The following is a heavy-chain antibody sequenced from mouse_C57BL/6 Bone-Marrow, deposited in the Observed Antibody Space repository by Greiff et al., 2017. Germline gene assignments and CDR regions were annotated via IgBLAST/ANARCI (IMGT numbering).Heavy chain of an antibody. CDR3: YYYYGGYFDV. Sequence: VQLQQSGPELVKPGASVKISCKASGYAFSSSWMNWVKQRPGKGLEWIGRIYPGDGDTTYNGKFKGKATLTADKSSSTAYMQLSSLTSEDSAVYFCYYYYGGYFDVWGTGTTVTVSS. CDR1: GYAFSSSW. V-gene: IGHV1-82*01. J-gene: IGHJ1*03. D-gene: IGHD1-1*01. CDR2: IYPGDGDT.